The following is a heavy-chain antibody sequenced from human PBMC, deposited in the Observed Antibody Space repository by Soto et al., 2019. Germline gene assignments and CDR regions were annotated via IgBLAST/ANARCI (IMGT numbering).Heavy chain of an antibody. Sequence: GASVKVSCKASGYTFTSYAMHWVRQAPGQRLEWMGWINAGNGNTKYSQKFQGRVTITRDTSASTAYMELSSLRSEDTAVYYCARGRAYYDFWSGSSPGAFDIWGQGTMVTVSS. D-gene: IGHD3-3*01. J-gene: IGHJ3*02. CDR3: ARGRAYYDFWSGSSPGAFDI. CDR2: INAGNGNT. CDR1: GYTFTSYA. V-gene: IGHV1-3*01.